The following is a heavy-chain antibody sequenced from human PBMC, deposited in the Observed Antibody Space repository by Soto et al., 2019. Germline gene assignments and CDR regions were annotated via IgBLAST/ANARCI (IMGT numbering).Heavy chain of an antibody. CDR1: GGSISTINHY. J-gene: IGHJ4*02. Sequence: QLQLQESGPGLVKPSETLSLTCKVSGGSISTINHYWGWIRQPPGKGLEWIGSIYYSGTTYYNPSLRSRVTMPVDTSKNQSALKLSSVTAADTAVYYCAREYSSSSGYWGQGTLVTVSS. D-gene: IGHD6-6*01. V-gene: IGHV4-39*01. CDR2: IYYSGTT. CDR3: AREYSSSSGY.